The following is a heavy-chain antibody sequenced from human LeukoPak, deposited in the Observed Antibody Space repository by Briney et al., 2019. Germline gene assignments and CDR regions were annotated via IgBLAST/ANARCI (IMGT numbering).Heavy chain of an antibody. J-gene: IGHJ4*02. CDR3: ARGGSDSDY. V-gene: IGHV3-7*04. CDR2: IKQDGSDE. D-gene: IGHD6-6*01. Sequence: GGSLRLSCEASGFTFSNYWMTWVRQAPGKGLEWVANIKQDGSDENYVDSVKGRFTITRDNGKNSLYLQMNSLRAEDTAVYYCARGGSDSDYWGQGTLVTVSS. CDR1: GFTFSNYW.